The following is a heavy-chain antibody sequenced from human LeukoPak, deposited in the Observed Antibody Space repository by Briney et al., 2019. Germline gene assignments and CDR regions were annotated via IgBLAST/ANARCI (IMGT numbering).Heavy chain of an antibody. Sequence: PGGSLRLSCAASGFTVSSNYMSWVRQAPGKGLEWVSVIYSGGSTYYADSVKGRFTISRDNSKNTLYLQMNSLRAEDTAVYYCARGRGVRWWLRSFDYWGQGTLVTVSS. J-gene: IGHJ4*02. CDR3: ARGRGVRWWLRSFDY. CDR2: IYSGGST. D-gene: IGHD5-12*01. CDR1: GFTVSSNY. V-gene: IGHV3-66*02.